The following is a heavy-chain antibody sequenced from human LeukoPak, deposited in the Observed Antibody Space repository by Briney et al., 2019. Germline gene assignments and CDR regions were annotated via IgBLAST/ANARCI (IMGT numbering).Heavy chain of an antibody. CDR1: GYTFTDYA. V-gene: IGHV1-18*01. CDR3: AREMGFIQLWSYFDY. CDR2: IRTYNGNT. Sequence: ASVKVSCKASGYTFTDYAISWVRQAPGQGLEWMGWIRTYNGNTNYAQKLQDRVIMTTDTSTSTAYLELRSLRSDDTAVYYCAREMGFIQLWSYFDYWGQGTLVTVSS. D-gene: IGHD5-18*01. J-gene: IGHJ4*02.